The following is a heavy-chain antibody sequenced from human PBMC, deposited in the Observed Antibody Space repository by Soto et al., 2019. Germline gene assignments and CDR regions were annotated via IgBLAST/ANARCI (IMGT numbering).Heavy chain of an antibody. D-gene: IGHD3-16*01. CDR3: ARHTSFGGVINWFDP. CDR1: GESVNSYYY. J-gene: IGHJ5*02. CDR2: VNHNRGT. V-gene: IGHV4-34*01. Sequence: PSETLSLTCSVYGESVNSYYYWTWIRQHPGKGLEWIGEVNHNRGTNYNPSLKSRITISEDTSKNQFSLNLNSVTAADTAVCYCARHTSFGGVINWFDPWGQGTLVTVSS.